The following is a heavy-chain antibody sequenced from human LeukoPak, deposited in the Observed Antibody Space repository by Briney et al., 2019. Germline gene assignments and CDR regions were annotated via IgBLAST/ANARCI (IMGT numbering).Heavy chain of an antibody. J-gene: IGHJ4*02. CDR2: INPNSGGT. CDR1: GYTFTGYY. CDR3: ARGGGSYETEFDY. V-gene: IGHV1-2*02. Sequence: ASVKVSCKASGYTFTGYYMHWVRQAPGQGLGWMGWINPNSGGTNYAQKFQGRVTMTRDTSISTAYMELSRLRSDDTAVYYCARGGGSYETEFDYWGQGTLVTVSS. D-gene: IGHD1-26*01.